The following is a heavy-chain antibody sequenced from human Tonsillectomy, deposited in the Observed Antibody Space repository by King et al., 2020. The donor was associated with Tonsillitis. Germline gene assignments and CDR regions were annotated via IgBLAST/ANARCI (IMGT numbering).Heavy chain of an antibody. CDR1: GFTFSSYS. CDR2: ISSSSSTI. CDR3: YVSGLGV. J-gene: IGHJ6*04. V-gene: IGHV3-48*01. D-gene: IGHD3-3*01. Sequence: VQLVESGGGLVQPGGALRLSCAASGFTFSSYSMNCVRQAPGKGLGWVSYISSSSSTIYYPDSVKGRFTTSRDNAKNSLYLQMNSLRAEDTAVYYCYVSGLGVWGKGTTVTVSS.